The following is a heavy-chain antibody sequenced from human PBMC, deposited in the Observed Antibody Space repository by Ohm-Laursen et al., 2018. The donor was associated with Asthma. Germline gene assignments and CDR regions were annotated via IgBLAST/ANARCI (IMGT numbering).Heavy chain of an antibody. V-gene: IGHV1-46*03. CDR2: INPSGGST. CDR3: ARASEVGDSKNYYGMDV. Sequence: ASVKVSCKASGYTFTSYYMHWVRQAPGQGLEWMGIINPSGGSTSYAQKFQGRVTMTRDTSTSTVYMELSSLRSEDTAVYYCARASEVGDSKNYYGMDVWGQGTTVTVSS. CDR1: GYTFTSYY. J-gene: IGHJ6*02. D-gene: IGHD3-16*01.